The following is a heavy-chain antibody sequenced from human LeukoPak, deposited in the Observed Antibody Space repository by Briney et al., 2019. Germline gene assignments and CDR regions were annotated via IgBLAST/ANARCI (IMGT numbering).Heavy chain of an antibody. CDR2: ISAYNGNT. Sequence: GASVKVSCKASGYTFTSYGISWVRQAPGQGLEWMGWISAYNGNTNYAQKLQGRVTMTTDTSTSTAYMELRSLRSDDTAVYYCARNYDFWSGYYTGGDNWFDLWGQGTLVTVS. V-gene: IGHV1-18*01. J-gene: IGHJ5*02. D-gene: IGHD3-3*01. CDR1: GYTFTSYG. CDR3: ARNYDFWSGYYTGGDNWFDL.